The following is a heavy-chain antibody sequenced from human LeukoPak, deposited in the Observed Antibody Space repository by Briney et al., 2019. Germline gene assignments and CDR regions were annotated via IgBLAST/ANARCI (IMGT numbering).Heavy chain of an antibody. Sequence: ASVKVSCKASGYTFTSYDINWVRQATGRGLEWMGWMNPNSGNTGYAQKFQGRVTMTRNTSISTAYMELSSLRSEDTAVYYCARDWSSSSFRYFDLWGRGTLVTVSS. J-gene: IGHJ2*01. CDR3: ARDWSSSSFRYFDL. V-gene: IGHV1-8*01. D-gene: IGHD6-6*01. CDR2: MNPNSGNT. CDR1: GYTFTSYD.